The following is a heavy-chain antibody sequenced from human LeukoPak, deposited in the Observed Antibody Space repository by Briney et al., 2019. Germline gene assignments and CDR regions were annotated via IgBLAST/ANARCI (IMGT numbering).Heavy chain of an antibody. D-gene: IGHD3-22*01. CDR1: GGTFSSNA. J-gene: IGHJ2*01. CDR3: AREAADSSGYSMWWYFDL. Sequence: ASVKVSCKASGGTFSSNAISWVRLAPGQGPEWMGGIIPMLVSTIYVEKFQDRVTITADKSSSTCYMELSSLRSEDTAVYYCAREAADSSGYSMWWYFDLWGRGTLVTVSS. V-gene: IGHV1-69*06. CDR2: IIPMLVST.